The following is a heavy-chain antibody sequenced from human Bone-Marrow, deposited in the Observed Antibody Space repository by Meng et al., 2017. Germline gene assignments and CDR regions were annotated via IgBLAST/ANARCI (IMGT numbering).Heavy chain of an antibody. V-gene: IGHV3-30*01. CDR3: ARDPGAGYYDSSGFDY. D-gene: IGHD3-22*01. Sequence: GGSLRLSCAASGFTFSSYEINWVRQAPGKGLEWVAVISYDGSNKYYADSVKGRFTISRDNSKNTLYLQMNSLRAEDTAVYYCARDPGAGYYDSSGFDYWGQGTLVTVSS. CDR2: ISYDGSNK. CDR1: GFTFSSYE. J-gene: IGHJ4*02.